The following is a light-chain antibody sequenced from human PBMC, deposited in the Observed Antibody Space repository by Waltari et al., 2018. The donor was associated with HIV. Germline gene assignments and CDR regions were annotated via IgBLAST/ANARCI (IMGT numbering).Light chain of an antibody. Sequence: QSVLTQPPSASGTPGQRVTISCSGSSSTIGSKSVSLSQQVQGTAPKLLIYRNNQRPSGVPDRFSGSKSGTSASLAISGLRSEDEADYYCAAWDDSLSAFYVFGTGTKVTVL. CDR2: RNN. V-gene: IGLV1-47*01. CDR3: AAWDDSLSAFYV. J-gene: IGLJ1*01. CDR1: SSTIGSKS.